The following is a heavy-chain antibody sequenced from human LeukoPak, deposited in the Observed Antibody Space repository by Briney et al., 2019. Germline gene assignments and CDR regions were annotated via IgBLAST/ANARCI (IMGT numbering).Heavy chain of an antibody. CDR2: ISYDGSNK. CDR3: AREGVENYYYYMDV. V-gene: IGHV3-30*04. J-gene: IGHJ6*03. CDR1: GFNFGSYS. Sequence: GSLRLSCTASGFNFGSYSMTWVRQAPGKGLEWVAVISYDGSNKYYADSVKGRFTISRDNSKNTLYLQMNSLRAEDTAVYYCAREGVENYYYYMDVWGKGTTVTVSS. D-gene: IGHD5-24*01.